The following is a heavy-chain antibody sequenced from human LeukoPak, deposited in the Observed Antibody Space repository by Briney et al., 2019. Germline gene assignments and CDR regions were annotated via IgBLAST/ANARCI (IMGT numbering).Heavy chain of an antibody. CDR1: GGSFSGYY. CDR2: INHSGST. V-gene: IGHV4-34*01. J-gene: IGHJ5*02. D-gene: IGHD3-22*01. CDR3: ARKTMIVVVNWFDP. Sequence: KSSETLSLTCAVYGGSFSGYYWSWIRQPPGKGLEWIGEINHSGSTNYNPSLKSRVTISVDTSKNQFSPKLSSVTAADTAVYYCARKTMIVVVNWFDPWGQGTLVTVSS.